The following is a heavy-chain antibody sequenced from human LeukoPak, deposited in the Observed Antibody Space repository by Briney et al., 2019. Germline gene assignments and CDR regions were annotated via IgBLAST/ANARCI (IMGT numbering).Heavy chain of an antibody. Sequence: AASVKVSCKVSGYTLTELSMHWVRQAPGKGLEWMGGFDPEDGETIYAQKFQGRVTMTEDTSTDTAYMELSSLRSEDTAVYYCANLPIVGATPGMDVWGQGTTVTVSS. V-gene: IGHV1-24*01. J-gene: IGHJ6*02. CDR2: FDPEDGET. D-gene: IGHD1-26*01. CDR1: GYTLTELS. CDR3: ANLPIVGATPGMDV.